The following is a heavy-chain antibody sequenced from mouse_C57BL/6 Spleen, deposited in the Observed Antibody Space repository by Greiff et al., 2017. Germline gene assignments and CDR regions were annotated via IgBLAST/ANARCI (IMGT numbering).Heavy chain of an antibody. CDR1: GYTFTSYW. J-gene: IGHJ2*01. Sequence: VQLQQPGAELVMPGASVKLSCKASGYTFTSYWMHWVKQRPGQGLEWIGEIDPSDSYTNYNQKFKGKSTLTVDKSSSTAYMQLSSLTSEDSAVYYCARGGYYGSSRYYFDYWGQGTTLTVSS. CDR2: IDPSDSYT. D-gene: IGHD1-1*01. V-gene: IGHV1-69*01. CDR3: ARGGYYGSSRYYFDY.